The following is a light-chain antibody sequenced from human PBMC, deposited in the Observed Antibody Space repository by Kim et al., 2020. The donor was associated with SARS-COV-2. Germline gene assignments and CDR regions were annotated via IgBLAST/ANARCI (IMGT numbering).Light chain of an antibody. V-gene: IGKV1-27*01. Sequence: SASVVDRVTIPCRASQAIRKYVAWYQQKPGKIPKLLIHAVSTLQSGVPSRFSGGGSGTDFTLTIRGLQPEDVATYYCQTYDTVPYNFGQGTKLEI. CDR3: QTYDTVPYN. CDR1: QAIRKY. CDR2: AVS. J-gene: IGKJ2*01.